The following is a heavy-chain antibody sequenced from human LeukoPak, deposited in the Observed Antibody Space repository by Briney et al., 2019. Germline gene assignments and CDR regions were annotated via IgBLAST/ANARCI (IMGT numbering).Heavy chain of an antibody. J-gene: IGHJ4*02. CDR2: INSDGSWT. CDR3: ARDRSYDSSGPDY. V-gene: IGHV3-74*01. CDR1: GNYW. Sequence: PGGSLRLSCAASGNYWMHWVRQVPGKGLVWVSHINSDGSWTSYADSVKGRFTISRDNAKNSLYLQMNSLRAEDTAVYYCARDRSYDSSGPDYWGQGTQVTVSS. D-gene: IGHD3-22*01.